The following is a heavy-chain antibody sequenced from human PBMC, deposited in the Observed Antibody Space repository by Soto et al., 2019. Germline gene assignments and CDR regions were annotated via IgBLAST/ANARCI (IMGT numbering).Heavy chain of an antibody. D-gene: IGHD3-3*01. CDR2: IYHSGST. CDR3: ARSGCYKTIFGVVRCPDRNWFDP. CDR1: GYSISSGYY. J-gene: IGHJ5*02. Sequence: SETLSLTCAVSGYSISSGYYWGWIRQPPGKGLEWIGSIYHSGSTYYNPSLKSRVTISVDTSKNQFSLKLSSVTAADTAVYYCARSGCYKTIFGVVRCPDRNWFDPWGQGTLVTVSS. V-gene: IGHV4-38-2*01.